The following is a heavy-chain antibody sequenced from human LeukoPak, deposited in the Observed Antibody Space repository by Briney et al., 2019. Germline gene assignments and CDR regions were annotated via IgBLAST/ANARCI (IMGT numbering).Heavy chain of an antibody. Sequence: PGRSLRLSCAASGFSFSSYAMHCVRQAPGKGLEWVAVISYDGSNKYYTDSVKGRVTISRDHSKNTLNLQMNSLRAEDTALYYCARESLSGWYDQWGQGTLVTVSS. J-gene: IGHJ5*02. CDR3: ARESLSGWYDQ. CDR2: ISYDGSNK. D-gene: IGHD6-19*01. V-gene: IGHV3-30-3*01. CDR1: GFSFSSYA.